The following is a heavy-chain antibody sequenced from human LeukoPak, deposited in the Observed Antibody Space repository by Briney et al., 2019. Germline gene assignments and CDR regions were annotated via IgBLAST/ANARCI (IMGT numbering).Heavy chain of an antibody. CDR2: IYVSGSA. CDR1: GGSISGYY. D-gene: IGHD6-13*01. Sequence: PSGALSDSSADPGGSISGYYWSWIRQPPGGGLEWRGYIYVSGSATYNPSIKSRVTISVATSKNKLSLKLRSIAAADTAVYDCLGSLYVLSGVAAAGTYYYGMHVWGQGTSVTVS. V-gene: IGHV4-59*01. J-gene: IGHJ6*02. CDR3: LGSLYVLSGVAAAGTYYYGMHV.